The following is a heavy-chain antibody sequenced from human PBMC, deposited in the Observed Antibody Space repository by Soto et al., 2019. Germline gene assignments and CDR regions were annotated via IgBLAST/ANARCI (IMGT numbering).Heavy chain of an antibody. CDR1: GGSFSSADYY. CDR3: SRIPTLNSPAPFDS. J-gene: IGHJ4*02. Sequence: QVQLQESGPGLVKSSQTLSLTCTVSGGSFSSADYYWNWIRQPPGKGLEWIGHISYSGSTSYNPYLKSRVIISLDTSKNQFSLKLRSVTAADTAMYYCSRIPTLNSPAPFDSWGQGTLVTVSS. D-gene: IGHD1-26*01. V-gene: IGHV4-30-4*01. CDR2: ISYSGST.